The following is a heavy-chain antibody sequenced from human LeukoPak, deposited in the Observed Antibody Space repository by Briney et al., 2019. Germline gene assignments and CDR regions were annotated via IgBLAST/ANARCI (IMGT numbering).Heavy chain of an antibody. CDR3: ARVHGFCSGGSCYLYGMDV. V-gene: IGHV3-11*01. D-gene: IGHD2-15*01. CDR1: GFTFSDYY. Sequence: PGGSLRLSCAASGFTFSDYYMSWIRQAPGKGLEWVSYISSSGSTIYYADSVKGRFTISRDNAKNSLYLQMNSLRAEDAAVYYCARVHGFCSGGSCYLYGMDVWGQGTTVTVSS. CDR2: ISSSGSTI. J-gene: IGHJ6*02.